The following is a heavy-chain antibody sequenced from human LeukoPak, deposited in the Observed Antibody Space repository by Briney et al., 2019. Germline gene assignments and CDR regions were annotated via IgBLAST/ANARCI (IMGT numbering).Heavy chain of an antibody. V-gene: IGHV3-23*01. Sequence: GGSLRLSCAASGFTFSSYGMSWVRQAPGKGLEWVSAISGSGGSTYYADSVKGRFTISRDNSKNTLYLQMNSLKTEDTAVYYCTTLRPYIQPRWGQGTMVTVSS. CDR2: ISGSGGST. D-gene: IGHD5-18*01. CDR1: GFTFSSYG. J-gene: IGHJ3*01. CDR3: TTLRPYIQPR.